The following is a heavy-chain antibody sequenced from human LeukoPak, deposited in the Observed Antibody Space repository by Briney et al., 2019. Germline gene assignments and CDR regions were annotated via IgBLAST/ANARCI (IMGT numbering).Heavy chain of an antibody. CDR3: ARVGFVGAFDI. J-gene: IGHJ3*02. D-gene: IGHD3-3*01. CDR2: ISAYNGNT. V-gene: IGHV1-18*04. Sequence: ASVKVSCKASGYTFTGYYMHWVRQAPGQGLEWMGWISAYNGNTNYAQKLQGRVTMTTDTSTSTAYMELRSLRSDDTAVYYCARVGFVGAFDIWGQGTMVTVSS. CDR1: GYTFTGYY.